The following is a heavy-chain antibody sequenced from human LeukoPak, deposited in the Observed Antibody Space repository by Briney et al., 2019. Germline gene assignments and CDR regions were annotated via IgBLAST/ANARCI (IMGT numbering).Heavy chain of an antibody. J-gene: IGHJ2*01. CDR2: IYYSGST. Sequence: SETLSLTCTVSGGSISSSSHYWGWIRQPPGKGLEWIGNIYYSGSTHYNSSLKSRVTISVDTSKNQFSLELSSVTAADTAVYYCTRLLQAGVSGYYFDLWGRGTLVTVSS. V-gene: IGHV4-39*07. CDR1: GGSISSSSHY. D-gene: IGHD5-12*01. CDR3: TRLLQAGVSGYYFDL.